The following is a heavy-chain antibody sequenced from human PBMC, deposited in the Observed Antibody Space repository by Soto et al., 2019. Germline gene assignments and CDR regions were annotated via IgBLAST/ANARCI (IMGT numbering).Heavy chain of an antibody. CDR1: GFTLSRYT. CDR2: ISTERSIE. J-gene: IGHJ4*02. Sequence: GGSLRHSCAASGFTLSRYTMHWVSQAPGKGLVWCTLISTERSIEPYEDSVKGRFTISRDNSKNTLYLQMSSLRVDDTAVFYCAREYSLAVLAPGYWGQGTLVTVSS. V-gene: IGHV3-30*04. D-gene: IGHD2-8*02. CDR3: AREYSLAVLAPGY.